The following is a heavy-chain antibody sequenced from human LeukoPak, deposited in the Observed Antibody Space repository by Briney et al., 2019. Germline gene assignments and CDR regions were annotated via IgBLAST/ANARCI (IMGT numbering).Heavy chain of an antibody. V-gene: IGHV3-21*03. J-gene: IGHJ6*02. CDR1: GFTLNSYT. CDR2: INHYSNYI. D-gene: IGHD1-7*01. CDR3: ARVPSGGETTPKTYYYYGMNV. Sequence: GGSLRLSCEASGFTLNSYTMTWVRQAPGTGLEWVSSINHYSNYIYYADSVKGRFTVSRDNANNSLYLLMNSLRAEDTGVYFCARVPSGGETTPKTYYYYGMNVWGQGTTVTVSS.